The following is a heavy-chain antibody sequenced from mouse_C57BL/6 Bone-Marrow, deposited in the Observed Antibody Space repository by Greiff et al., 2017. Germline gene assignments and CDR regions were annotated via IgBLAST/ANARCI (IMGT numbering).Heavy chain of an antibody. V-gene: IGHV1-69*01. CDR2: IDPSDSYT. Sequence: QVQLQQPGAELVMPGASVKLSCKASGYTFTSYWMHWVKQRPGQGLEWIGEIDPSDSYTNYNQKFKGKSTLTVDKSSSTAYMQLSSLTSEDSAVYYCARRGGNYGFAYWGQGTLVTVSA. CDR1: GYTFTSYW. CDR3: ARRGGNYGFAY. J-gene: IGHJ3*01. D-gene: IGHD2-1*01.